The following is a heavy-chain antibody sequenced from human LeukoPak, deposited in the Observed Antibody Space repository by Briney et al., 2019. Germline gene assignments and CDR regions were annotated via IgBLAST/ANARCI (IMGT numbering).Heavy chain of an antibody. D-gene: IGHD6-6*01. J-gene: IGHJ3*02. CDR3: ARVYSSSSGKNAFGI. CDR1: GFIFSNYW. Sequence: GGSLRLSCAASGFIFSNYWMSWVRQAPGKGLEWVANIKQDGTEKDYVASVRGRFTISRDNAKNSLYLQVNSLRAEDTAVYYCARVYSSSSGKNAFGIWGQGTMVTVSS. CDR2: IKQDGTEK. V-gene: IGHV3-7*03.